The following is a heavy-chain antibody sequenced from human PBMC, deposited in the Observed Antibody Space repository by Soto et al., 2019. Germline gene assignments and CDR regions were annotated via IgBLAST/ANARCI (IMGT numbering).Heavy chain of an antibody. Sequence: QVQLQESGPGLVKPSETLSLTCTVSGGSISSYYWSWIRQPPGKGLEWIGYIYYSGSTNYNPSLKSRVTISVDTSKNQFSRKLSSVTAADTAVYYCARGVVVTAIPLFDYWGQGTLVTVSS. CDR1: GGSISSYY. V-gene: IGHV4-59*01. D-gene: IGHD2-21*02. CDR3: ARGVVVTAIPLFDY. J-gene: IGHJ4*02. CDR2: IYYSGST.